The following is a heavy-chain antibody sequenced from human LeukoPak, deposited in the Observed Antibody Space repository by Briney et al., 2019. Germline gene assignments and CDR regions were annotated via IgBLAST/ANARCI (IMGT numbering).Heavy chain of an antibody. J-gene: IGHJ1*01. CDR3: ASKQLYYDILTGYRPQYFQH. V-gene: IGHV4-59*01. CDR1: GGSISSYY. CDR2: TYYSGWT. D-gene: IGHD3-9*01. Sequence: SETLSLLCTVSGGSISSYYWSWIREPPGKGLEWIGYTYYSGWTNYKPSLKSRVTISVDTSKNQFSLKLSSVTAADTAVYYCASKQLYYDILTGYRPQYFQHWGQGTLVTVSS.